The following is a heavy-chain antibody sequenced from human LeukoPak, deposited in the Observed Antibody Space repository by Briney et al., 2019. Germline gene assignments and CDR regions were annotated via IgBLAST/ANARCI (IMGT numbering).Heavy chain of an antibody. V-gene: IGHV4-34*01. CDR3: TSIEVATIFSSQGQY. CDR1: GGSFRGYY. D-gene: IGHD5-24*01. Sequence: PSETLSLTCAVYGGSFRGYYWSWIRQPPGKGLEWIGEINHSGSTNYNPSLKSRVTISVDTSKNQFSLKLNSVTAADTAVYYCTSIEVATIFSSQGQYRGQGTLVTVSS. J-gene: IGHJ4*02. CDR2: INHSGST.